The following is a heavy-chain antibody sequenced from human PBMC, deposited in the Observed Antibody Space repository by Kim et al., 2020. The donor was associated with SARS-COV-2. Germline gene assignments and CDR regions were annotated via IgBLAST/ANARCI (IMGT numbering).Heavy chain of an antibody. V-gene: IGHV4-30-4*01. Sequence: SETLSLTCTVSGGSISSGDYYWSWIRQPPGKGLEWIRYIYYSGSTYYNPSLKSRVTISVDTSKNQFSLKLSSVTAADTAVYYCARGPLRYFGPPDYWGQGTLVTVSS. CDR3: ARGPLRYFGPPDY. J-gene: IGHJ4*02. D-gene: IGHD3-9*01. CDR2: IYYSGST. CDR1: GGSISSGDYY.